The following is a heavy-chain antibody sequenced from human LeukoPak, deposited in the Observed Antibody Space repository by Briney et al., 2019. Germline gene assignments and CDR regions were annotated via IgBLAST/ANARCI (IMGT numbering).Heavy chain of an antibody. V-gene: IGHV4-59*09. D-gene: IGHD1-26*01. CDR3: ARGIGSFPYYFGY. CDR2: GST. J-gene: IGHJ4*02. Sequence: GSTNYNPSLKSRVTISVDTSKDQFSLELISVTAADTALYYCARGIGSFPYYFGYWGQGALVTVSS.